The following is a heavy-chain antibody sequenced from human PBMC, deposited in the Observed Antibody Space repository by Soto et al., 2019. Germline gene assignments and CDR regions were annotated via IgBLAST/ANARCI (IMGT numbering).Heavy chain of an antibody. CDR1: GFTFSSYA. V-gene: IGHV3-21*01. Sequence: GGSLRLSCAASGFTFSSYAMSWVRQAPGKGLEWVSAISSSSGSIYYADSVKGRFTISRDNAKNSLYLQMNSLRAEDTAVYYCNSGSYYLRFDPWGQGTLVTVSS. CDR3: NSGSYYLRFDP. D-gene: IGHD1-26*01. CDR2: ISSSSGSI. J-gene: IGHJ5*02.